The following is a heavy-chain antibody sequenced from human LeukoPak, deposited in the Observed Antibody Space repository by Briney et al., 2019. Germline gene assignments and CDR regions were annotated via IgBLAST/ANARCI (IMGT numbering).Heavy chain of an antibody. D-gene: IGHD3-22*01. Sequence: ASVKVSCKASGYTFTGYYMHWVRQAPGQGLEWKGWINPNSGGTNYAQKFQGRVTMTRDTSISTAYMELSRLRSDDTAVYYCARGYYYDSSGPDAFDIWGQGTMVTVSS. CDR2: INPNSGGT. CDR3: ARGYYYDSSGPDAFDI. V-gene: IGHV1-2*02. CDR1: GYTFTGYY. J-gene: IGHJ3*02.